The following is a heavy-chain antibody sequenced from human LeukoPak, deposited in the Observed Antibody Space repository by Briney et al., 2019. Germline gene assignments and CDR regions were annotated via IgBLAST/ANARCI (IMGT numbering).Heavy chain of an antibody. D-gene: IGHD5-12*01. J-gene: IGHJ4*02. V-gene: IGHV3-21*04. Sequence: TGGSLRLSCAASGFTFSSYSMNWVRQAPGKGLEWVSSISSSSSYIYYADSVKGRFTISRDNAKNSLYLQMNSLRAEDTAVYYCARDRSGYAVDYWGQGTLVTVSS. CDR2: ISSSSSYI. CDR1: GFTFSSYS. CDR3: ARDRSGYAVDY.